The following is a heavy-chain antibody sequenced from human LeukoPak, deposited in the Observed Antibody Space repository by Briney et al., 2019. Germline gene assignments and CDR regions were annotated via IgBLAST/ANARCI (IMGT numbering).Heavy chain of an antibody. D-gene: IGHD3-10*01. Sequence: SETLSLTCAVYGGSFSGYYWSWIRQPPGKGLEWIGEINHSGSTNYNPSLKSRVTISVDTSKNQFSLKLSSVTAADTAVYYCARGLGYYGSGSYYKKSRWFDPWGQGTQVTVSS. CDR2: INHSGST. J-gene: IGHJ5*02. CDR3: ARGLGYYGSGSYYKKSRWFDP. CDR1: GGSFSGYY. V-gene: IGHV4-34*01.